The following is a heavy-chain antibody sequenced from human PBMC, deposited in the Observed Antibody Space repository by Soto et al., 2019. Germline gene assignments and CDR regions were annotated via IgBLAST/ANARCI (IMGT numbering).Heavy chain of an antibody. V-gene: IGHV3-30*03. CDR2: ISYDGSNK. CDR3: ARGGAAAGPLAY. Sequence: GGSLRLSCAASGFTFSSYGMHWVRQAPGKGLEWVAVISYDGSNKYYADSVKGRFTISRDNSKNTLYLQMNSLRAEDTAVYYCARGGAAAGPLAYWGQGTLVTVSS. CDR1: GFTFSSYG. J-gene: IGHJ4*02. D-gene: IGHD6-13*01.